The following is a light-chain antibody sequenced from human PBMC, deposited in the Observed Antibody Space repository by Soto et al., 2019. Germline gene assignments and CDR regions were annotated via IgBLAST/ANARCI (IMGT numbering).Light chain of an antibody. J-gene: IGKJ1*01. CDR3: QQYNNWART. V-gene: IGKV3-15*01. Sequence: EVLMTQSPATLSVSPGESVILSCRASQRISNDLAWYQQKAGQAPRLLIYDASTRATGIPARFSGSGCGTEFTLTISSLQSEDFAGYCCQQYNNWARTFGQGTKVDMK. CDR1: QRISND. CDR2: DAS.